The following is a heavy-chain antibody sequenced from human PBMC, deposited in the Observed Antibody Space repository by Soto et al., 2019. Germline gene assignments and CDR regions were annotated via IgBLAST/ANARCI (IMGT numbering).Heavy chain of an antibody. Sequence: QVQLVQSGAEVKKPGASVKVSCKASGYTFTNYGINWVRQAPGQGLEWMGWISAYNGNTDYAQKLQGRVTMTTDTSTSTAYMELRSLRSDDTAVYYCARDYLPLRGAAGTPWFDPWGQGTLVTVSS. V-gene: IGHV1-18*01. J-gene: IGHJ5*02. CDR2: ISAYNGNT. CDR1: GYTFTNYG. CDR3: ARDYLPLRGAAGTPWFDP. D-gene: IGHD6-13*01.